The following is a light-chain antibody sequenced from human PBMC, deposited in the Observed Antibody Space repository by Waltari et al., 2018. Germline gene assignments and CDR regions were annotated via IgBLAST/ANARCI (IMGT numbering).Light chain of an antibody. J-gene: IGKJ4*01. Sequence: EIAMTQSPATLSVSPGERATLSCRDSHSVSTNLAWYQQKPGQAPRLLLFGASTRATVFPARCSGSGSGTEFTLTISNLQSDDFASYYCQEDNNWPPLTVGGGTKVEIK. CDR2: GAS. CDR1: HSVSTN. V-gene: IGKV3-15*01. CDR3: QEDNNWPPLT.